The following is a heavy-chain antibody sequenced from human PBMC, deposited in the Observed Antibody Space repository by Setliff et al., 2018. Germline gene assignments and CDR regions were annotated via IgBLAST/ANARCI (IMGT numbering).Heavy chain of an antibody. CDR2: IYYSGTT. Sequence: PSETLSLTCTVSGGSISSYYWSWIRQPPGKGLEWIGYIYYSGTTYSNPSPKSRVTMSVDTSKNQFSLRLNSVTAPDTAVYYCATTGTYRYFDYWGQGTLVTVSS. V-gene: IGHV4-59*04. D-gene: IGHD1-1*01. CDR1: GGSISSYY. J-gene: IGHJ4*02. CDR3: ATTGTYRYFDY.